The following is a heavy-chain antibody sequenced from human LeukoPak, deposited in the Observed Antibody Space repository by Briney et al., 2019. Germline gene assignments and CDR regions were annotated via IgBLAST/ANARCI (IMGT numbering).Heavy chain of an antibody. CDR3: AKEVRFSYDP. D-gene: IGHD3-3*01. Sequence: GGSLRLSCAASGFTFTSYWIHWVRQAPGKGLVWVSRIKSDGTSINYADSVKGRFTISRDNSKNTLYLQMNSLRAEDTAVYYCAKEVRFSYDPWGQGTLVTVSS. J-gene: IGHJ5*02. CDR1: GFTFTSYW. CDR2: IKSDGTSI. V-gene: IGHV3-74*01.